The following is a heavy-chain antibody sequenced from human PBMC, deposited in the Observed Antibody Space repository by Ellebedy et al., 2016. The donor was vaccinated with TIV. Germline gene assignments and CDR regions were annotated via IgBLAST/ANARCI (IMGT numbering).Heavy chain of an antibody. CDR1: GGSISSYY. J-gene: IGHJ4*02. Sequence: MPSETLSLTCTVSGGSISSYYWSWLRQPPGKGLEWIGFIYYSGSTNYNPSLKSRVTISVDTSKNQFSLKLSSVTAADTDVYYWARTYYYDSSGYYYPYTIYYFDYWGQGTLVTVSS. CDR2: IYYSGST. CDR3: ARTYYYDSSGYYYPYTIYYFDY. V-gene: IGHV4-59*08. D-gene: IGHD3-22*01.